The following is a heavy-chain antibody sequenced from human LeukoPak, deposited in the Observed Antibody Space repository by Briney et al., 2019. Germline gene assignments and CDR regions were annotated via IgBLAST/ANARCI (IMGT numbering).Heavy chain of an antibody. CDR2: MNPNSGNT. CDR1: GYTFTSYD. CDR3: ARRGYSYGLDYYYYYYMDV. J-gene: IGHJ6*03. V-gene: IGHV1-8*01. D-gene: IGHD5-18*01. Sequence: ASVKVSCKPSGYTFTSYDINWVRQATGQGLEWMGWMNPNSGNTGYAQKFQGRVTMTRNNSISTAYMEVSSLRSEDTAVYYCARRGYSYGLDYYYYYYMDVWGKGTTVTVSS.